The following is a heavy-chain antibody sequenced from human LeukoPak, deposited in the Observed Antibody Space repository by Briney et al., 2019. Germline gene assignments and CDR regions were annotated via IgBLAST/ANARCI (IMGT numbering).Heavy chain of an antibody. CDR2: INPSGGNT. D-gene: IGHD5-18*01. CDR1: GYTFTSYY. CDR3: ARGGVVQLFAVNDY. J-gene: IGHJ4*02. Sequence: ASVKVSCKASGYTFTSYYMHWVRQAPGQGLEWMGIINPSGGNTSYAQKSQGRVTMTRDMSTSTVYMELSSLRSEDTAVYYCARGGVVQLFAVNDYWGQGTLVTVPS. V-gene: IGHV1-46*01.